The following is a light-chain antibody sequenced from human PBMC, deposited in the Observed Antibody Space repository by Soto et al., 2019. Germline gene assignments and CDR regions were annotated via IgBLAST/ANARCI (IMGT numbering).Light chain of an antibody. V-gene: IGKV3D-15*01. Sequence: EIVMTQSPATLSVSPGERATLSCRASQSVSSSLAWYQQKPGQAPRLLIYGASSRATGIPDRFSGSGYGTDFTLTITTLQPEDVGIYYCQQCHATPLTFGQGTRLEIK. CDR3: QQCHATPLT. CDR2: GAS. J-gene: IGKJ5*01. CDR1: QSVSSS.